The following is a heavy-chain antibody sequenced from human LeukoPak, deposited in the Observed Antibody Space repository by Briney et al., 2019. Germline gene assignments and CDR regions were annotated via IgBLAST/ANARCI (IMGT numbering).Heavy chain of an antibody. CDR3: ARGALVTPFDY. CDR1: GFSFSSYG. Sequence: PGGSLRLSCAASGFSFSSYGMHWLRQAPGKGPEWVAFIRNDGSNTYYADSVKGRFTISRDIAKNSVFLQMNNLRAEDTAVYYCARGALVTPFDYWGQGTLVTVSS. J-gene: IGHJ4*02. CDR2: IRNDGSNT. D-gene: IGHD2-21*02. V-gene: IGHV3-30*02.